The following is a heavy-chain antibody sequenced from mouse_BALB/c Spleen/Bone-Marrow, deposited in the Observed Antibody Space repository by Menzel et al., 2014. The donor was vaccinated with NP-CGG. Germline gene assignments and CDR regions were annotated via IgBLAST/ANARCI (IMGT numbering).Heavy chain of an antibody. J-gene: IGHJ1*01. V-gene: IGHV7-3*02. CDR2: RRNKANGYTT. Sequence: EVKVVESGGGLVQPGGSLRLSCATSGFTFTDYYMSWVRQPPGKALEWLGVRRNKANGYTTDYSASVKGRFTISRDNSQSLLYLQMNTLRAVDSATYYCARDIFLLLRFFFVVLGAGTPVTVSS. CDR3: ARDIFLLLRFFFVV. CDR1: GFTFTDYY.